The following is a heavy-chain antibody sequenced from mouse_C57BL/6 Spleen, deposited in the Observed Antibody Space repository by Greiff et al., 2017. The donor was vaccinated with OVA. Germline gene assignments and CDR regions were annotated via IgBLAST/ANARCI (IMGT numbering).Heavy chain of an antibody. V-gene: IGHV1-69*01. CDR1: GYTFTSYW. Sequence: QVQLQQPGAELVMPGASVKLSCKASGYTFTSYWMHWVKQRPGQGLEWIGEIDPSDSYTNYNQKFKGKSTLTVDKSSSTAYMQLSSLTSEDAAVYYCARWGVSCYWFAYWGQGTLVTVSA. J-gene: IGHJ3*01. CDR2: IDPSDSYT. CDR3: ARWGVSCYWFAY. D-gene: IGHD6-2*01.